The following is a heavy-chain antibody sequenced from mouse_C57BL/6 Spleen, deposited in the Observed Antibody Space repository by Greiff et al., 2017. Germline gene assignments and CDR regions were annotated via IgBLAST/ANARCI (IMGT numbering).Heavy chain of an antibody. Sequence: VKLQESGPELVKPGASVKISCTASGYAFSSSWMNWVKQRPGKGLEWIGRIYPGDGDTNYNGKFKGKATLTADKSSSTAYMQLSSLTSEDSAVYFCASGDSSGSFAYWGQGTLVTVSA. V-gene: IGHV1-82*01. CDR1: GYAFSSSW. J-gene: IGHJ3*01. D-gene: IGHD3-2*02. CDR3: ASGDSSGSFAY. CDR2: IYPGDGDT.